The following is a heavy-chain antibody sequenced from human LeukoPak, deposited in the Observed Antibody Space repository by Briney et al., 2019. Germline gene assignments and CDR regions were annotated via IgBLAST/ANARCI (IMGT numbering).Heavy chain of an antibody. J-gene: IGHJ6*03. D-gene: IGHD5-24*01. CDR3: ARIGSERDGYNSGFPYYYYYMDV. CDR1: GYSFTSYW. CDR2: IYPGDSDT. Sequence: GESLKISCKGSGYSFTSYWIGWVRQMPGKGLEWMGIIYPGDSDTRYSPSFQGQVTISADKSISTAYLQWSSLKASDTAMYYCARIGSERDGYNSGFPYYYYYMDVWGKGTTVTISS. V-gene: IGHV5-51*01.